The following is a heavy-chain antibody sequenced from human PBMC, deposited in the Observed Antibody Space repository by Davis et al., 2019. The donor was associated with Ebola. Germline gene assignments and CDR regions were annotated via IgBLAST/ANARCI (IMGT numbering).Heavy chain of an antibody. D-gene: IGHD1-14*01. J-gene: IGHJ4*02. CDR3: ARSRRGTGTDY. V-gene: IGHV4-34*01. CDR1: GFTFSSYW. Sequence: PGGSLRLSCAASGFTFSSYWMSWIRQPPGKGLEWIGEINHSGSTNYNPSLKSRVTISVDTSKNQFSLKLSSVTAADTAVYYCARSRRGTGTDYWGQGTLVTVSS. CDR2: INHSGST.